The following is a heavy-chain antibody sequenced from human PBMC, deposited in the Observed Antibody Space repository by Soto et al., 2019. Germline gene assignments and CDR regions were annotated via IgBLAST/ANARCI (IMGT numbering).Heavy chain of an antibody. CDR1: GYSFTSYW. Sequence: PGESLKISCKGSGYSFTSYWIGWVRQMPGKGLEWVGIIYPGDSDTRYSPSFQGQVTISADKSISTAYLQWSSLKASDTAMYYCARLTPYSSGWYLKDWFDPWGQGTLVTVSS. CDR3: ARLTPYSSGWYLKDWFDP. V-gene: IGHV5-51*01. CDR2: IYPGDSDT. D-gene: IGHD6-19*01. J-gene: IGHJ5*02.